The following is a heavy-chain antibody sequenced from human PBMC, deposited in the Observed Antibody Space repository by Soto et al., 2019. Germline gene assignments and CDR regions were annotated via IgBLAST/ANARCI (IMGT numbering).Heavy chain of an antibody. J-gene: IGHJ1*01. D-gene: IGHD6-6*01. CDR3: ARGELEFSSSSVDD. Sequence: SVKVFCKASGGTFSSYAISWVRQAPGQGRGCMGGIIPIFGTANYAQKFQGRVTITADESTSTAYMELSSLTSEDTAVYYCARGELEFSSSSVDDWGQGTLVTGSS. CDR1: GGTFSSYA. V-gene: IGHV1-69*13. CDR2: IIPIFGTA.